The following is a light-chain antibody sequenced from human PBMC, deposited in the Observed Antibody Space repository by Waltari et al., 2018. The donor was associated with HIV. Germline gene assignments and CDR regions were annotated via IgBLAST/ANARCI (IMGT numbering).Light chain of an antibody. CDR3: CSYGSSATFVV. V-gene: IGLV2-23*02. CDR2: EVT. J-gene: IGLJ2*01. Sequence: QSALTQPASVSGSPGQSITLSCTKTSSGVENSNLVSWYQHFRGKAPKLLIYEVTKRPSGISSRFSGSKSGNTASLTIFDLQAEDEATYYCCSYGSSATFVVFGGGTRVTV. CDR1: SSGVENSNL.